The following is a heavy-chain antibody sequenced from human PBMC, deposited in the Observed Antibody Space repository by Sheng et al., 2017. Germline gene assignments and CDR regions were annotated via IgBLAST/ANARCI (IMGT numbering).Heavy chain of an antibody. CDR1: GYSISSGYY. CDR3: AIEPVWELLTGRAFDI. D-gene: IGHD1-26*01. CDR2: IYHSGST. V-gene: IGHV4-38-2*02. J-gene: IGHJ3*02. Sequence: QVQLQESGPGLVKPSETLSLTCAVSGYSISSGYYWGWIRQPPGKGLEWIGSIYHSGSTYYNPSLKSRVTISVDTSKNQFSLKLSSVTAANTAVYYCAIEPVWELLTGRAFDIWGQGTMVTVSS.